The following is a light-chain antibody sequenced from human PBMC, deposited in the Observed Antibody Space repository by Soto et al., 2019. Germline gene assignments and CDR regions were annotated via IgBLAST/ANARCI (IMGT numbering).Light chain of an antibody. J-gene: IGKJ1*01. Sequence: DIQMTQSPSSLSASVGDRVTITCRASQGISNYLAWYQQQPGKVPKLLIYVASTLQSGVPFRFSGSGSGTDFTLTISSRQPEDVATYYFQKHNSAPWTLGQGTKVELK. V-gene: IGKV1-27*01. CDR1: QGISNY. CDR2: VAS. CDR3: QKHNSAPWT.